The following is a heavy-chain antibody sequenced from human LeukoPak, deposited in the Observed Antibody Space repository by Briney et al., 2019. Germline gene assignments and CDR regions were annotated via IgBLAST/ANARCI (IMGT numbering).Heavy chain of an antibody. CDR3: ARPYSSNWYDAFHF. D-gene: IGHD6-13*01. CDR2: VSYRGST. CDR1: GGPITGYY. J-gene: IGHJ3*01. Sequence: KSSETLSLTCTVFGGPITGYYWSWLRQPPGKGLEWVGYVSYRGSTNYNPSLKSRVTISVDTSKNQFSLKLSSVTAADTAVYYCARPYSSNWYDAFHFWGQGTMVTVSS. V-gene: IGHV4-59*01.